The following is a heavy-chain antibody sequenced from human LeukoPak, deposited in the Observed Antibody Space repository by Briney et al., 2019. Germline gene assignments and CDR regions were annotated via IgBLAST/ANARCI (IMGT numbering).Heavy chain of an antibody. CDR3: VKGDNDILTGYYNSFDY. J-gene: IGHJ4*02. CDR2: IKKDGSGK. Sequence: SGGSLRLSCTASGFIFSGSWMAWIRQAPGKGLEWVAIIKKDGSGKYYVDSMKGRFTISRDNAKNSLFLQMNSLRAEDTALYYCVKGDNDILTGYYNSFDYWGQGTLVTVSS. CDR1: GFIFSGSW. V-gene: IGHV3-7*03. D-gene: IGHD3-9*01.